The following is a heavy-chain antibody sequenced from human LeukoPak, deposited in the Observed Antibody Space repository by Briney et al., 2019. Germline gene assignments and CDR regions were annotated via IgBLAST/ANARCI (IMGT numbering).Heavy chain of an antibody. Sequence: ASVKVSCKASGYTFTGYYMHWVRQAPGQGLEWMGWINPNSGGTNYAQKFQGRVTMTRDTSISTAYMELSRLRSDDTAVYYCARDVSSSSSDYYYYYMDVWGKGTTVTVSS. V-gene: IGHV1-2*02. CDR3: ARDVSSSSSDYYYYYMDV. D-gene: IGHD6-6*01. J-gene: IGHJ6*03. CDR1: GYTFTGYY. CDR2: INPNSGGT.